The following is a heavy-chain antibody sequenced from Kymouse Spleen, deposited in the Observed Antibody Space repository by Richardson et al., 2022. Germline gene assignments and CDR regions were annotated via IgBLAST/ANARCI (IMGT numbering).Heavy chain of an antibody. Sequence: QVQLQESGPGLVKPSGTLSLTCAVSGGSISSSNWWSWVRQPPGKGLEWIGEIYHSGSTNYNPSLKSRVTISVDKSKNQFSLKLSSVTAADTAVYYCARERGGLVRDYYYYGMDVWGQGTTVTVSS. CDR2: IYHSGST. CDR3: ARERGGLVRDYYYYGMDV. J-gene: IGHJ6*02. V-gene: IGHV4-4*02. CDR1: GGSISSSNW. D-gene: IGHD6-19*01.